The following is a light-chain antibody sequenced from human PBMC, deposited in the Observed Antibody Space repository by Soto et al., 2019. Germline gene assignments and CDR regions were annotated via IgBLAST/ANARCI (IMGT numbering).Light chain of an antibody. CDR1: SSNIGSNS. CDR2: SNY. J-gene: IGLJ2*01. Sequence: QSVLTQPPSASGTPGQRVTISCSGSSSNIGSNSVTWYQQLSGTAPKLLIYSNYERPSGVPDRVSGSKSGTSASLAISGLQSEDEADYYCATWDDSLIGVVFGGGTKLTVL. CDR3: ATWDDSLIGVV. V-gene: IGLV1-44*01.